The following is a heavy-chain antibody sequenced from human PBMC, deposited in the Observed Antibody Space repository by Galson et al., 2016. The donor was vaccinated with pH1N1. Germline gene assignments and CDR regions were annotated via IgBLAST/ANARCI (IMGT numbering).Heavy chain of an antibody. CDR1: GFTFDDYA. Sequence: SLRLSCAASGFTFDDYAMHWVRQAPGKGLEWVSGISWNSGSIGYADSVKGRFTISRDNSKNTLCLQMNSLRAEDTAVYYCAKSQYYYDSSGYSFDYWGQGTLVTVSS. J-gene: IGHJ4*02. CDR3: AKSQYYYDSSGYSFDY. CDR2: ISWNSGSI. V-gene: IGHV3-9*01. D-gene: IGHD3-22*01.